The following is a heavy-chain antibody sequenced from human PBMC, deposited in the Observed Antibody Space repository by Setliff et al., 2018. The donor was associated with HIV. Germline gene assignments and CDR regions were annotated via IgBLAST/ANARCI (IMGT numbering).Heavy chain of an antibody. J-gene: IGHJ6*03. CDR2: IYPVDSDT. CDR1: GYTFTSYW. D-gene: IGHD2-2*01. Sequence: GESLKISCKGSGYTFTSYWIAWVRQMPGKGLEWMGIIYPVDSDTRYSPSFQGQVTISADKSISTAYLQWSSLRASDTAVYYCSRASDPSHRMPPTNYYYYMDVWGKGTKVTVSS. CDR3: SRASDPSHRMPPTNYYYYMDV. V-gene: IGHV5-51*01.